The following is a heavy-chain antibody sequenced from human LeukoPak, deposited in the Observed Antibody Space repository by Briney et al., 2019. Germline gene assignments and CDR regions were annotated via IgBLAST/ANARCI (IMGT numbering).Heavy chain of an antibody. CDR1: GGTLSSYA. D-gene: IGHD6-19*01. CDR3: ARGHSSGWTTIDY. V-gene: IGHV1-69*13. J-gene: IGHJ4*02. Sequence: SVKVSCKASGGTLSSYAISWVRQAPGQGLEWMGGIIPIFGTANYAQKFQGRVTITADESTSTAYMELSSLKSEDTAVYYCARGHSSGWTTIDYWGQGTLVTVSS. CDR2: IIPIFGTA.